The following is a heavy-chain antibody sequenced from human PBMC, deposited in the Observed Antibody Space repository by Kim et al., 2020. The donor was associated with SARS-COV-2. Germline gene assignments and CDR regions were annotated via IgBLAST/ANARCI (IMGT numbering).Heavy chain of an antibody. CDR1: GFTFSSYS. V-gene: IGHV3-21*01. J-gene: IGHJ3*02. CDR3: ARTLGYCSGGSCQAIPRPDAFDI. CDR2: ISSSSSYI. D-gene: IGHD2-15*01. Sequence: GGSLRLSCAASGFTFSSYSMNWVRQAPGKGLEWVSSISSSSSYIYYADSVKGRFTISRDNAKNSLYLQMNSLRAEDTAVYYCARTLGYCSGGSCQAIPRPDAFDIWGQGTMVTVSS.